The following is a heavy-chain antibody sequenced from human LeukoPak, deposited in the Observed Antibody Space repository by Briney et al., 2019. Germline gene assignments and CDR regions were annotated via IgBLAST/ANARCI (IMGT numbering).Heavy chain of an antibody. CDR2: IYYSGST. J-gene: IGHJ5*02. Sequence: SETLSLTCTVSGGSISSYYWSWLRQPPGKGLEWIGYIYYSGSTNYNPSLKSRVTISVDTSKNQFPLKLSSVTAADTAVYYCARVRMPNWFDPWGQGTLVTVSS. D-gene: IGHD1-14*01. CDR1: GGSISSYY. V-gene: IGHV4-59*01. CDR3: ARVRMPNWFDP.